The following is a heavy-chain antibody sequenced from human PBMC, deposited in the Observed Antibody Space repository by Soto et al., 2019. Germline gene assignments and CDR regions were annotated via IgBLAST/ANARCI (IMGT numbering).Heavy chain of an antibody. CDR1: GFSLSTSGGG. CDR2: ICWDDDK. CDR3: AHHPYYGLGTYSFDY. D-gene: IGHD3-10*01. Sequence: QITLKESGPTLVKPTQTLTLTCTFSGFSLSTSGGGLGGIRRPPGQALEWLAVICWDDDKRSSSSLKSRLNIIQDTSKNQVLLTMTNQDPVDTEAYYCAHHPYYGLGTYSFDYWGQGILVTVSS. V-gene: IGHV2-5*02. J-gene: IGHJ4*02.